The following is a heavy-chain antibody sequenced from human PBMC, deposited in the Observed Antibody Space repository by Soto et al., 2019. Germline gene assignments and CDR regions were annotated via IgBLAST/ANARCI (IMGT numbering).Heavy chain of an antibody. CDR3: AGGVLSGSYYNWFDP. J-gene: IGHJ5*02. D-gene: IGHD1-26*01. V-gene: IGHV1-2*02. CDR1: EYTFIGFH. CDR2: INPNSGGT. Sequence: ASVKVSFKASEYTFIGFHLHWVRQAPGQGLEWMGWINPNSGGTDYAQKFQGRVTMTRDTSISTAYMELSRLRSDDTAVYYCAGGVLSGSYYNWFDPWGQGTPVTVSS.